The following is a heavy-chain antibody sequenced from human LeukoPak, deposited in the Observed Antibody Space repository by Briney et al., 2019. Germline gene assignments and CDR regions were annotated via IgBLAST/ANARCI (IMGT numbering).Heavy chain of an antibody. J-gene: IGHJ5*02. CDR1: GGTFSSYA. D-gene: IGHD3-3*01. V-gene: IGHV1-69*13. CDR3: AREGSGDFWSGSLLNWFDP. CDR2: IIPIFGTA. Sequence: ASVKVSCKASGGTFSSYAISWVRQAPGQGLEWMGGIIPIFGTANYAQKFQGRVTITADESTSTAYMELSSLRSEDTAVYYCAREGSGDFWSGSLLNWFDPWGQGTLVTVSS.